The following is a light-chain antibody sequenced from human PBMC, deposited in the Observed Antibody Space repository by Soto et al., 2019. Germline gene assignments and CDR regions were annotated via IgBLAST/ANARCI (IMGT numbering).Light chain of an antibody. CDR2: GAS. CDR3: QHYNNWPQT. CDR1: QSVSNN. Sequence: EIVMTQSPVTLSVSPGARATLSCRASQSVSNNYLAWYQQKPCQAPRLLIYGASTRATGIPARFSVIVSGTECTITISSLQSEDGALYDGQHYNNWPQTFGQGTKVEIK. J-gene: IGKJ1*01. V-gene: IGKV3D-15*01.